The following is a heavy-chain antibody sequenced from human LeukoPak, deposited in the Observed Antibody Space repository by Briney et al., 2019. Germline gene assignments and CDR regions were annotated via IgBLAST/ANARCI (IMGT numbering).Heavy chain of an antibody. V-gene: IGHV3-64D*06. Sequence: PGRSLRLSCAASGYTFSNAWMSWVRQAPGKGLEYVSAISSNGGSTYYADSVKGRSTISRDNSKNTLYLQMSSLRAEDTAVYYCVKDKSRSSGWNRVYFDYWGQGTLVTVSS. CDR2: ISSNGGST. J-gene: IGHJ4*02. CDR3: VKDKSRSSGWNRVYFDY. CDR1: GYTFSNAW. D-gene: IGHD6-19*01.